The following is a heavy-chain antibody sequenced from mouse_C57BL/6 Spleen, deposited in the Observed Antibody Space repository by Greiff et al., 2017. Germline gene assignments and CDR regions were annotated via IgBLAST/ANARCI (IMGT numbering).Heavy chain of an antibody. Sequence: VMLVESGAELARPGASVKLSCKASGYTFTSYGISWVKQRTGQGLEWIGEIYPRCGNTYYNEKFKGKATLTADKSSSTAYMELRSLTSEDSAVYFCAREDDYGYFDVWGTGTTVTVSS. V-gene: IGHV1-81*01. CDR3: AREDDYGYFDV. CDR2: IYPRCGNT. D-gene: IGHD2-3*01. CDR1: GYTFTSYG. J-gene: IGHJ1*03.